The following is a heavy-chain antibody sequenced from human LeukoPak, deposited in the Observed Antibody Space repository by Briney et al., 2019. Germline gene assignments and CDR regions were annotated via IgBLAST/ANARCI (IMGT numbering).Heavy chain of an antibody. CDR3: ARDQGGVNWFDP. Sequence: ASVKVSCTASGYTFTSYYMHWVRQAPGQGLEWMGIINPSGGSTSYAQKFQGRVTMTRDTSTSTVYMELSSLRSEDTAVYYCARDQGGVNWFDPWGQGTLVTVSS. J-gene: IGHJ5*02. D-gene: IGHD3-3*01. V-gene: IGHV1-46*01. CDR2: INPSGGST. CDR1: GYTFTSYY.